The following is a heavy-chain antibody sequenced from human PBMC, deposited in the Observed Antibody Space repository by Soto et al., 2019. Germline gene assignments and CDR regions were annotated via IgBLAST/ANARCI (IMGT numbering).Heavy chain of an antibody. CDR2: IDWDDDK. CDR3: ARIVSDCSGGSCYLGWFDP. Sequence: SGPTLVNPTQTLTLTCTFSGCSLSTSGMRVSWIRQPPGKALEWLARIDWDDDKFYSTSLKTRLTISKDTSKNQVVLTMTNMDPVDTATYYCARIVSDCSGGSCYLGWFDPWGQGTLVTVSS. V-gene: IGHV2-70*04. CDR1: GCSLSTSGMR. J-gene: IGHJ5*02. D-gene: IGHD2-15*01.